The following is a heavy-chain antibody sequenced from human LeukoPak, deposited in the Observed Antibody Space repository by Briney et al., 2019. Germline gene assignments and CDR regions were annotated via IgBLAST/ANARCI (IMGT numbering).Heavy chain of an antibody. J-gene: IGHJ4*02. V-gene: IGHV3-74*01. CDR3: ARACTYYYDSSGPADY. D-gene: IGHD3-22*01. CDR2: INSDGSST. CDR1: GFTFSSYW. Sequence: GGSLRLSCAASGFTFSSYWMHWVRQAPGKGLVWVSRINSDGSSTSYADSVKGRFTISRDNAKNTLYLQMNSLGAEDTAVYYCARACTYYYDSSGPADYWGQGTLVTVSS.